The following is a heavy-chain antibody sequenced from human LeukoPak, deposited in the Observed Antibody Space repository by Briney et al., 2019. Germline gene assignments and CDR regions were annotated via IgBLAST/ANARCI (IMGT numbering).Heavy chain of an antibody. J-gene: IGHJ5*02. D-gene: IGHD6-19*01. Sequence: GGSLRLSCAASGFTFSSYSMNWVRQAPGKGLEWVSSISSSSSYIYYADSVKGRFTISRDNAKNSLHLQMNSLRAEDTAVYYCARGQIAVAGIFWFDPWGQGTLVTVSS. CDR2: ISSSSSYI. CDR1: GFTFSSYS. CDR3: ARGQIAVAGIFWFDP. V-gene: IGHV3-21*01.